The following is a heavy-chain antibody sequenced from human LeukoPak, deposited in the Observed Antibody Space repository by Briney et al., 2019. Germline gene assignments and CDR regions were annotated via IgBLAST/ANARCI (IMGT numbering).Heavy chain of an antibody. CDR2: INHSGST. Sequence: SETLSLTCAIYGGSFSGYYWSWIRQRPGKGLEWIGEINHSGSTNYNPSLKSRVTISVDTSKNQFSLKLSSVTAADTAVYYCARVRRGYGARPFFDYWGQGTLVTVSS. J-gene: IGHJ4*02. CDR1: GGSFSGYY. CDR3: ARVRRGYGARPFFDY. V-gene: IGHV4-34*01. D-gene: IGHD5-12*01.